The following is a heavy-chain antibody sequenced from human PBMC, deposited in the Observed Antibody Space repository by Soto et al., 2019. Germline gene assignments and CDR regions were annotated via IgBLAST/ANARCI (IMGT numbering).Heavy chain of an antibody. V-gene: IGHV4-30-4*01. CDR2: IYYSGST. J-gene: IGHJ5*02. Sequence: PSETLSLTCTVSGGSISRGDYYWSWIRQPPGKGLEWIGYIYYSGSTYYHPSLKSRVTLAVDTSKNQFSLKLSSVTAADTAVYYCARGGCSSTSCPNWFDPWGQGTLVTVSS. CDR3: ARGGCSSTSCPNWFDP. CDR1: GGSISRGDYY. D-gene: IGHD2-2*01.